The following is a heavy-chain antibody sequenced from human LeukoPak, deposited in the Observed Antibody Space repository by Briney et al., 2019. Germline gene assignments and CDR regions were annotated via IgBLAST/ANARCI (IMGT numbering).Heavy chain of an antibody. Sequence: GASVKVSCKASGYTFTSSGISWVRQAPGQGLEWMGWISGYNGNTKYAQKLQGRVTMTTDTSTSTAYMELRSLRSDDTAVYYCARSASEIAAGRTRYIPHWGQGTLVTVSS. D-gene: IGHD6-13*01. CDR3: ARSASEIAAGRTRYIPH. V-gene: IGHV1-18*01. J-gene: IGHJ1*01. CDR1: GYTFTSSG. CDR2: ISGYNGNT.